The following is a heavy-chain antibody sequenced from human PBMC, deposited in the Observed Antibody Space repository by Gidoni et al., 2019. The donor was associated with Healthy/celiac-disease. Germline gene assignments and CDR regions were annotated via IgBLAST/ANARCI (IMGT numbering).Heavy chain of an antibody. CDR3: ARRSESVGFPLDY. Sequence: QLQLQESGPGLVKPSETLSLTCTVYGGSISSSSYYWGWIRQPPGKGLEWIGSIYYSGITYYNPSLKSRVTISVDTSKNQFSLKPSSVTAADTAVYYCARRSESVGFPLDYWGQGTLVTVSS. CDR2: IYYSGIT. D-gene: IGHD3-3*01. J-gene: IGHJ4*02. V-gene: IGHV4-39*01. CDR1: GGSISSSSYY.